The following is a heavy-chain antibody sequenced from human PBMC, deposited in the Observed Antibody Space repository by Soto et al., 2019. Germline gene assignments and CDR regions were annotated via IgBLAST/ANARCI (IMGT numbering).Heavy chain of an antibody. D-gene: IGHD1-26*01. V-gene: IGHV1-18*01. Sequence: QVQLVQSGTEVKKPGASVKVSCKASGYTFTSYGINWVRQAPGQGLEWVGWISAYNGDTNYAQKLQGRLTMTIDPSTSTAYMELRSLRSDDTAVYYCARRPPWDYQGWFDPWGQGTLVTVSS. J-gene: IGHJ5*02. CDR3: ARRPPWDYQGWFDP. CDR1: GYTFTSYG. CDR2: ISAYNGDT.